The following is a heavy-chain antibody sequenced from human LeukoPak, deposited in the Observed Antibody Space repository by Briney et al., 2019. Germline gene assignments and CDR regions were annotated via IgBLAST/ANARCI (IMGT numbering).Heavy chain of an antibody. V-gene: IGHV3-23*01. CDR1: GFTFSSYA. D-gene: IGHD5-18*01. CDR3: AKVAYNYGTPWFDY. J-gene: IGHJ4*02. CDR2: ISDSGGTT. Sequence: QPGGSLRLSCAASGFTFSSYAMNWVRQAPGKGLEWVSRISDSGGTTYYADSVKGRFTISRDNSKYTLYLQMNSLRAEDTAVYYCAKVAYNYGTPWFDYWGQGTLVTVSS.